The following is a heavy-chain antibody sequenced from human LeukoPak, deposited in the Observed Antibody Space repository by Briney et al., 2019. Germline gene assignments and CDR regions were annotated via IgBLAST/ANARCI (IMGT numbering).Heavy chain of an antibody. CDR2: IDPKSGRT. CDR3: ARSLDAWYSYFDS. D-gene: IGHD6-13*01. Sequence: ASVKVSCKASGYTFTGSYIHWVRQAPGQGLEWMGWIDPKSGRTRFAQQFQGRVTMTRDTSISTAYMELSRLRSGDTAVYYCARSLDAWYSYFDSWGQGTLVTVSS. CDR1: GYTFTGSY. V-gene: IGHV1-2*02. J-gene: IGHJ4*02.